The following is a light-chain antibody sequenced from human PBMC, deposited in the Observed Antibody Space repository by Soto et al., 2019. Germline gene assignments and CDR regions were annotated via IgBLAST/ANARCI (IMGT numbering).Light chain of an antibody. CDR3: QKYDNAPWT. Sequence: EIVMTQSPATLSVSPGERATLSCRASQSVSSNLAWYQQKPGQAPRLLIYGASTRATGIPARFSGSGSGTEFTLTISSLQPEDVATYCCQKYDNAPWTFGQGTKVDNK. CDR1: QSVSSN. CDR2: GAS. V-gene: IGKV3-15*01. J-gene: IGKJ1*01.